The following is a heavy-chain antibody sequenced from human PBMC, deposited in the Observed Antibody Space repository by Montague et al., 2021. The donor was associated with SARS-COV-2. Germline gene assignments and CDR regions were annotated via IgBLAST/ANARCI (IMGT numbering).Heavy chain of an antibody. Sequence: SETLSLTCTVSGGSITDHYRSWIRQSPGKGLEWIGYISSNGKTNYSPSLKSRVTLSADASRNEFSLKLDSVTAADTAVYFCARRGYYDSAGYHWHLDLWGRGMLVTVSS. CDR3: ARRGYYDSAGYHWHLDL. CDR1: GGSITDHY. V-gene: IGHV4-4*09. CDR2: ISSNGKT. D-gene: IGHD3-22*01. J-gene: IGHJ2*01.